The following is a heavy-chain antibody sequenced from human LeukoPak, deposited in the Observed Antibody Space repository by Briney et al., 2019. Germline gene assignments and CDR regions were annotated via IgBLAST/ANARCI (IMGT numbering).Heavy chain of an antibody. V-gene: IGHV1-24*01. D-gene: IGHD6-19*01. CDR1: GYTLTELS. CDR2: FDPEDGET. J-gene: IGHJ4*02. Sequence: GASVKVSCKVSGYTLTELSMHWVRQAPGKGLEWMGGFDPEDGETIYAQKFQGRVTMTEATSTDTAYMELSSLRSEDTAVYYCATEQPVAGTGGDAFDYWGQGTLVTVSS. CDR3: ATEQPVAGTGGDAFDY.